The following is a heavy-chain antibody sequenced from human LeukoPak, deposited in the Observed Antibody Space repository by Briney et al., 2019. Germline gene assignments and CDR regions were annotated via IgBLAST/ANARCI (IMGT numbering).Heavy chain of an antibody. V-gene: IGHV5-51*01. J-gene: IGHJ3*02. Sequence: GESLKISCKGSGYSFTSYWIGWVRQMPGKGLEWMGIIYPFDSDPRYSPSFQGQVTMSADKSTGTAYLQWSSLKASDTAIYYCARREGYSGYDFVFDIWGQGTMVTVSS. D-gene: IGHD5-12*01. CDR3: ARREGYSGYDFVFDI. CDR1: GYSFTSYW. CDR2: IYPFDSDP.